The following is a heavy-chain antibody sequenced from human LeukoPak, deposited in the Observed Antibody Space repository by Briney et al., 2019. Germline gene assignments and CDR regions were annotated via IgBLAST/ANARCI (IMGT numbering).Heavy chain of an antibody. CDR3: ARCEWHYYHYYMDV. Sequence: PGGSLRLSCAASGFTFGDYYMSWIRQAPGKGLEGVSYISSSDSPIYYADSVKGRFTISRDNAKNSLFLQMNSLGAEDTAVYYCARCEWHYYHYYMDVWGKGTTVTASS. CDR1: GFTFGDYY. V-gene: IGHV3-11*04. CDR2: ISSSDSPI. D-gene: IGHD3-3*01. J-gene: IGHJ6*03.